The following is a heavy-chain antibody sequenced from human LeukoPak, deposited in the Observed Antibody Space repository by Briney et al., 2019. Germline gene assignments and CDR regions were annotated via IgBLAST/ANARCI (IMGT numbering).Heavy chain of an antibody. CDR2: IYYSGSN. CDR3: ARDREGSSGWSYYYYGMDV. CDR1: GGSISSYY. V-gene: IGHV4-59*01. D-gene: IGHD6-19*01. J-gene: IGHJ6*02. Sequence: PSETLSLTCTVSGGSISSYYWSWIRQPPGTGLEWIGYIYYSGSNNYNPSLKSRVTISVDTSKNQFSLKLSSVTAADTAVYYCARDREGSSGWSYYYYGMDVWGQGTTVTVSS.